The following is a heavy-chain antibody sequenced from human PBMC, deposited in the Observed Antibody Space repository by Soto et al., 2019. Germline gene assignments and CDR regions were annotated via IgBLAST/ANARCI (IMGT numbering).Heavy chain of an antibody. CDR2: ISPNNGNT. V-gene: IGHV1-18*01. D-gene: IGHD1-26*01. J-gene: IGHJ4*02. CDR1: GYTFTSHG. CDR3: ARGKSLMGAIGD. Sequence: QVQLVQSGAEVKEPGASVKVSCKASGYTFTSHGIIWVRQAPGQGLEWMGWISPNNGNTIYAEKLQGRVTMTTETSTRTAYRERRSLRFDETAMYYCARGKSLMGAIGDWGQGTLVTVS.